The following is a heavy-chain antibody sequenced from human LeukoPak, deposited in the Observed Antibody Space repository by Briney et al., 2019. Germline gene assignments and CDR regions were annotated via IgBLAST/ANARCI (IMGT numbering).Heavy chain of an antibody. CDR2: INNNSGGT. J-gene: IGHJ4*02. CDR1: GYTFTGYY. V-gene: IGHV1-2*02. CDR3: ARGKGMNMVQGVINY. Sequence: ASVKVSCKASGYTFTGYYMHWVLQAPGQGLEWMGWINNNSGGTSYAQKFQGRVTMTRDTSISTAYMELSRLISDDTAVYYCARGKGMNMVQGVINYWGQGTLVTVSS. D-gene: IGHD3-10*01.